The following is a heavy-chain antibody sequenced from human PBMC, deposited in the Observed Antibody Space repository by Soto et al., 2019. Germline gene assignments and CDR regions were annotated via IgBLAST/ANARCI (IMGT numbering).Heavy chain of an antibody. Sequence: ASVKVSCKASGYTFTSYDINWVRQATGQGLEWMGWINPNSGNTGYAQKFQGRVTMTRNTSISTAYMELSSLRSEDTAVYYCARSCGLRFLEWLVSYYGMDVWGQGTTVTVS. J-gene: IGHJ6*02. CDR3: ARSCGLRFLEWLVSYYGMDV. CDR1: GYTFTSYD. D-gene: IGHD3-3*01. V-gene: IGHV1-8*01. CDR2: INPNSGNT.